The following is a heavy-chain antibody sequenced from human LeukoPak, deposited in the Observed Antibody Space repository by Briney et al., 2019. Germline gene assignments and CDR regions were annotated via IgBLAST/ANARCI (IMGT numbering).Heavy chain of an antibody. V-gene: IGHV1-69*06. CDR2: IIPIFGTA. Sequence: SVKVSCKASGGTFSSYAISWVRQAPGQGLEWMGGIIPIFGTANYAQKFQGRVTITADKSTSTAYMELSSLRSEDTAVYYCASPGILTGYYLVWDYWGQGTLVTVSS. J-gene: IGHJ4*02. D-gene: IGHD3-9*01. CDR1: GGTFSSYA. CDR3: ASPGILTGYYLVWDY.